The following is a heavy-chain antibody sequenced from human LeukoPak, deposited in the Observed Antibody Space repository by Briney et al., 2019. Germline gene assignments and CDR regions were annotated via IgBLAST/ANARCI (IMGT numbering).Heavy chain of an antibody. V-gene: IGHV3-23*01. CDR1: GLTFNNYA. CDR2: ISGRGASK. D-gene: IGHD2-2*01. CDR3: AKGVVVAPDVTPFDY. Sequence: GGSLRLSCAVSGLTFNNYAMSWVRQAPGKWLEWVSGISGRGASKYYADSVKGRFTISRDNSKNTLYLQMNSLRAEDTAVYYCAKGVVVAPDVTPFDYWGQGTLVTVSS. J-gene: IGHJ4*02.